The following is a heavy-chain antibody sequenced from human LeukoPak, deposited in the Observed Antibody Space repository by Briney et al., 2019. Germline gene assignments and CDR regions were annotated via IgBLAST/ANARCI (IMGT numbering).Heavy chain of an antibody. V-gene: IGHV3-21*01. CDR2: ISSSSSYI. CDR3: ARVLGKYYFDY. J-gene: IGHJ4*02. Sequence: GGSLRLSCAASGFTFSSYSMNWVRQAPGKGLEWVSSISSSSSYIYYADSVKGRFTISRDNAKNSLYLQMNSLRAEDTAVYYCARVLGKYYFDYWGQGTLVTVSS. CDR1: GFTFSSYS. D-gene: IGHD2/OR15-2a*01.